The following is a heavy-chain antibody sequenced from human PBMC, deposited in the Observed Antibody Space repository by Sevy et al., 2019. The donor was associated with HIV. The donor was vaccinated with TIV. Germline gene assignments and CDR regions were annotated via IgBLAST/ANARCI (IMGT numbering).Heavy chain of an antibody. CDR3: VRGIPAPGKAYYYYGMDV. J-gene: IGHJ6*02. CDR1: GFTFSNYA. CDR2: ISSDGGRT. V-gene: IGHV3-64*02. Sequence: GGSLRLSCAASGFTFSNYAIHWVRQAPGMRLQYVSGISSDGGRTYYEDSVKGRFTISRDNSKNTLYLQMGSLRLEDMAVYYCVRGIPAPGKAYYYYGMDVWDQGTTVTVSS. D-gene: IGHD6-13*01.